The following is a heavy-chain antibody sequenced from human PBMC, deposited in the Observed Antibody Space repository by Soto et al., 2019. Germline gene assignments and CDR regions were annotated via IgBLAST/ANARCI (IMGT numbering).Heavy chain of an antibody. Sequence: SETLSLTCTVSGGSISSYYWSWMRHPPGKGLEWIGYIYYSGSTNYNPSLKSRVTISVDTSKNQFSLKLSSVTAADTAVYYCAREQPNYYDSSGYYDYWGQGTLVTVSS. CDR1: GGSISSYY. D-gene: IGHD3-22*01. J-gene: IGHJ4*02. CDR2: IYYSGST. CDR3: AREQPNYYDSSGYYDY. V-gene: IGHV4-59*01.